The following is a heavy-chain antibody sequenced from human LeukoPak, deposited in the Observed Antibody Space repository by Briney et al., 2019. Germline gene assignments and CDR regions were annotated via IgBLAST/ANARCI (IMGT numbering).Heavy chain of an antibody. CDR3: AREVGATDY. D-gene: IGHD1-26*01. CDR2: INPSDGYT. J-gene: IGHJ4*02. V-gene: IGHV1-46*01. Sequence: ASVKVSCKASGCTFATYYIHWVRQAPGHGLEWMGIINPSDGYTNYAQKFRGRVTMTRDTSTSTVYMELSSLRSEDTAVYYCAREVGATDYWGQGTLVTVSS. CDR1: GCTFATYY.